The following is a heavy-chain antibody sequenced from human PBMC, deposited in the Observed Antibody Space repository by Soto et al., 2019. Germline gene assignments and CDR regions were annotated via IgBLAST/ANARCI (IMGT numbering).Heavy chain of an antibody. CDR1: GGSCVAYC. CDR3: AGTPGCLGAVAGYYYYNGLDV. V-gene: IGHV4-34*01. J-gene: IGHJ6*04. Sequence: PSQTMCLTRAFDGGSCVAYCGSLISQPQEKGLEWIGEINHSGSTNYNPSLKSRVTISVDTSKNQFSLKLSSVTAADTAVYYCAGTPGCLGAVAGYYYYNGLDVWGKGTTVTVSS. D-gene: IGHD6-19*01. CDR2: INHSGST.